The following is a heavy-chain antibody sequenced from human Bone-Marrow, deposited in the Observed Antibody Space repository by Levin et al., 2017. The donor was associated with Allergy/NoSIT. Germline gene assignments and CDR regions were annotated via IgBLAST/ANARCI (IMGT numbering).Heavy chain of an antibody. V-gene: IGHV3-30*18. CDR2: ISYDGSNK. Sequence: GESLKISCAASGFTFSSYGMHWVRQAPGKGLEWVAVISYDGSNKYYADSVKGRFTISRDNSKNTLYLQMNSLRAEDTAVYYCAKDLPIGVFELAYYGMDVWGQGTTVTVSS. CDR3: AKDLPIGVFELAYYGMDV. CDR1: GFTFSSYG. D-gene: IGHD1-7*01. J-gene: IGHJ6*02.